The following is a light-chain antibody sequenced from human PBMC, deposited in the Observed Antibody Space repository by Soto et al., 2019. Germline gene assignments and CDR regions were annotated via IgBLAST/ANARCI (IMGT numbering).Light chain of an antibody. J-gene: IGKJ4*01. V-gene: IGKV3-20*01. CDR2: GAS. CDR3: QQYSSSPLT. Sequence: EIVLTQSPGTLSLSPGGRATLSCRASQRVNRYYLTWYQQKPGQAPRLLIYGASNRATGIPDRFTGSGSGTDFTLTISRLEPEDFAVYYCQQYSSSPLTFGGGTKVDIK. CDR1: QRVNRYY.